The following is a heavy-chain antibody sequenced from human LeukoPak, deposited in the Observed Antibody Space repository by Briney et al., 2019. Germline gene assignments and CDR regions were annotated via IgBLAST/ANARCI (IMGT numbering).Heavy chain of an antibody. D-gene: IGHD4-17*01. CDR3: ATFLFHRWFGTTVANFSDY. CDR2: FTPSGGGT. Sequence: EASVKVSCKASGNMLTSDYMHWVRQAPGQGLEWMGRFTPSGGGTIYAQKFQGRVTLTRDTSTSTDYLELNSLRSEDTAVYYCATFLFHRWFGTTVANFSDYWGQGTLVTVSS. J-gene: IGHJ4*02. V-gene: IGHV1-46*01. CDR1: GNMLTSDY.